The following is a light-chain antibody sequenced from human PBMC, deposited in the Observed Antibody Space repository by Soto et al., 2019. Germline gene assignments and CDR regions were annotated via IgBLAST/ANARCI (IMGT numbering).Light chain of an antibody. Sequence: EIVLTQSPATLSLSPGERATLSCRASQSVSSYLAWYQQKPGQAPRLLIYDASNRATGIPARFSGSGSGTDVMLTSSSLEPEDFAVYYCQQRSKWITFGGWTKVEIK. CDR2: DAS. V-gene: IGKV3-11*01. CDR3: QQRSKWIT. J-gene: IGKJ4*01. CDR1: QSVSSY.